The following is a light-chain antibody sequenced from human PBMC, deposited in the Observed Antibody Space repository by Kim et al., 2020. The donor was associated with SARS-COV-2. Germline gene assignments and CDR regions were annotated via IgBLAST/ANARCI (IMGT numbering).Light chain of an antibody. CDR1: TGAVTSGHY. CDR2: DAA. CDR3: LLSYRGPWV. J-gene: IGLJ3*02. V-gene: IGLV7-46*01. Sequence: QAVVTQEPSLTVSPGGTVTLTCGSSTGAVTSGHYPFWFQHKPGQAPRTLIYDAANKHSWTPARFSGSLLGGKAALTLSGAQPEDEAEYYCLLSYRGPWVFGGGTQLTVL.